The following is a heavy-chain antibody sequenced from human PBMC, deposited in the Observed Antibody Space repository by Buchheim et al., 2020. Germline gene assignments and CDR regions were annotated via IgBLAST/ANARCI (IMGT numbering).Heavy chain of an antibody. CDR1: GFTFSSYA. CDR2: FSGRGGST. J-gene: IGHJ6*02. Sequence: EVQLLESGGGLVQPGGSLRLSCAASGFTFSSYAMSWVRQAPGKGLEWVSAFSGRGGSTYYADSVTGRFTISRDNSKNTPYLQMNSLRAEDTAVYYCAREYTVTTLDYYYGMDVWGQGTT. CDR3: AREYTVTTLDYYYGMDV. V-gene: IGHV3-23*01. D-gene: IGHD4-11*01.